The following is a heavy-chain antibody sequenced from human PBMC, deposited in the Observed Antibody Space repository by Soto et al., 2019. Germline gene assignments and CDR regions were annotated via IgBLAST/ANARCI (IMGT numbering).Heavy chain of an antibody. CDR1: GFTFSSYA. CDR3: AKDRDVLRFLEWLLLVPSLGY. V-gene: IGHV3-23*01. Sequence: EVQLLESGGGLVQPGGSLRLSCAASGFTFSSYAMSWVRQAPGKGLEWVSAISGSGGSTYYADSVKGRFTISRDNSKNTLYLQMNSLRAEDTAVYYCAKDRDVLRFLEWLLLVPSLGYWGQGTLVTVSS. D-gene: IGHD3-3*01. CDR2: ISGSGGST. J-gene: IGHJ4*02.